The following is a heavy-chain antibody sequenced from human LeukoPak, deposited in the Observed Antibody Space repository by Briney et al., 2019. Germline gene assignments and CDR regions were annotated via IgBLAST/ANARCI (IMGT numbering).Heavy chain of an antibody. CDR2: ISWNSGSI. V-gene: IGHV3-9*01. Sequence: GRSLRLSCAASGFTFDDYAMHWVRHAPGKGLEWVSGISWNSGSIGYADSVKGRFTISRDNAKNSLYLQMNSLRAEDTALYYCAKDSYYGSGSYLVGGFDYWGQGTLVTVSS. CDR3: AKDSYYGSGSYLVGGFDY. CDR1: GFTFDDYA. J-gene: IGHJ4*02. D-gene: IGHD3-10*01.